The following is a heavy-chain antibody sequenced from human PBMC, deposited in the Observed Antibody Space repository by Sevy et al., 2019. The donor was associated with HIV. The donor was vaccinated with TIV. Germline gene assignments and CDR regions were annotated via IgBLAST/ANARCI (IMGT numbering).Heavy chain of an antibody. CDR1: GFTFGDYC. CDR3: TRWKAAQSIFDY. V-gene: IGHV3-49*04. Sequence: GGSLRLSCTASGFTFGDYCMSWDRQAPGKGLEWVAFLKSDVYGGTVDNAASVRGRFVISRDDSKTIAYLQMNDLKTEDTGVYYCTRWKAAQSIFDYWGQGALVTVPS. CDR2: LKSDVYGGTV. D-gene: IGHD6-13*01. J-gene: IGHJ4*02.